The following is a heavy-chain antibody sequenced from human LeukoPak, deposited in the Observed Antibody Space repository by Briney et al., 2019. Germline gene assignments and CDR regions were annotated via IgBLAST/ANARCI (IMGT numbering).Heavy chain of an antibody. Sequence: PGRYQRLPGAASGFTFDEYAMHWVRQAPGKGLEWVSLLSGDGSSTYYADSVKGRFTISRDNSKNSLYLQMTSLRTEDTALYYCAKDISYFDWLGAFDIWGQGTMVTVSS. V-gene: IGHV3-43*02. J-gene: IGHJ3*02. CDR1: GFTFDEYA. CDR2: LSGDGSST. CDR3: AKDISYFDWLGAFDI. D-gene: IGHD3-9*01.